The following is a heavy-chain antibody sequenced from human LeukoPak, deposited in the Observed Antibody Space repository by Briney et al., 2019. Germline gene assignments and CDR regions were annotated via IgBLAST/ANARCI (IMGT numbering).Heavy chain of an antibody. CDR1: GFTFSSYA. J-gene: IGHJ4*02. CDR3: AKDTDLAVAGQSFDY. V-gene: IGHV3-23*01. D-gene: IGHD6-19*01. Sequence: GGSLRLSCAASGFTFSSYAMSWVRQAPGKGLEWVSAISGSGGSTCYADSVKGRFTISRDNSKNTLYLQMNSLRAEDTAVYYCAKDTDLAVAGQSFDYWGQGTPVTVSS. CDR2: ISGSGGST.